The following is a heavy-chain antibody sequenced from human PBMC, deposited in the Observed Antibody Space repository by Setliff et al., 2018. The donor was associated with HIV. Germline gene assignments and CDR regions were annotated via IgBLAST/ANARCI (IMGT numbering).Heavy chain of an antibody. V-gene: IGHV4-39*01. J-gene: IGHJ4*02. CDR3: ARPNHYDNALAY. CDR1: GGSISSSSYY. D-gene: IGHD3-22*01. Sequence: PSETLSLTCTVSGGSISSSSYYWGWIRQPPGKGLEWIGSIYYSGSTYYNPSLKSRVSISVDTSTYHISLRLGSVTAADTAVYYCARPNHYDNALAYWGQETLVPFSS. CDR2: IYYSGST.